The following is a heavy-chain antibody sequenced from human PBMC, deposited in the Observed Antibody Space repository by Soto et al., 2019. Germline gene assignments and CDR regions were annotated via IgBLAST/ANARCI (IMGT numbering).Heavy chain of an antibody. V-gene: IGHV1-46*03. D-gene: IGHD3-16*01. CDR1: GYTFTSYY. J-gene: IGHJ4*02. Sequence: QVQLVQSGAEVKKPGASVKVSCKASGYTFTSYYIHWVRQAPGQGLEWMGIINPSGGSTDYAQKFQRSVTMTRDTSTSTVYMDLSSLRSEDTAVYYCAMGGEVPRHWGQGTLVTVSS. CDR2: INPSGGST. CDR3: AMGGEVPRH.